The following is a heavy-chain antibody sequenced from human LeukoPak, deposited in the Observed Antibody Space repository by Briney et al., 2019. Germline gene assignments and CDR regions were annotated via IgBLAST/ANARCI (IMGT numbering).Heavy chain of an antibody. CDR1: GFTFNSHA. CDR3: AKGAIAAAGLPNDY. J-gene: IGHJ4*02. V-gene: IGHV3-30*18. CDR2: ISYDGDNK. D-gene: IGHD6-13*01. Sequence: PGRSLRLSCAASGFTFNSHAMHWVRQAPGEGLEWVALISYDGDNKYYADSVKGRFTISRDNSKNTLYLQMNSLRAEDTAVYYCAKGAIAAAGLPNDYWGQGTLVTVSS.